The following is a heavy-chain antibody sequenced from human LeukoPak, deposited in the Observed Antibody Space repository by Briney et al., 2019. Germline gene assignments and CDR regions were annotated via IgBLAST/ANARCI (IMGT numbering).Heavy chain of an antibody. CDR3: ARGDYDAGGGRHWFDP. CDR2: IHTSGTT. Sequence: PSETLSLTRTVSGGSMSSYYWSFIRQSAETGLEWLGRIHTSGTTWYNPSLKSRVTLSVDASKNQFSLGLTSVTAADTAVYYCARGDYDAGGGRHWFDPWGHGTLVTVSS. CDR1: GGSMSSYY. J-gene: IGHJ5*02. V-gene: IGHV4-4*07. D-gene: IGHD3-16*01.